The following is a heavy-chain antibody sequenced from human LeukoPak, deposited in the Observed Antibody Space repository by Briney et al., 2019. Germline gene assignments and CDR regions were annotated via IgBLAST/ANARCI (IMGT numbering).Heavy chain of an antibody. CDR1: GFTFSSYA. CDR2: ISGSGGST. D-gene: IGHD5-18*01. CDR3: ARDYSSSWYRGYSYGDHFDY. V-gene: IGHV3-23*01. J-gene: IGHJ4*02. Sequence: PGGSLRLSCAASGFTFSSYAMSWVRQAPGKGLEWVSAISGSGGSTYYADSVKGRFTISRDNAKNSLYLQMNSLRAEDTAVYYCARDYSSSWYRGYSYGDHFDYWGQGTLVTVSS.